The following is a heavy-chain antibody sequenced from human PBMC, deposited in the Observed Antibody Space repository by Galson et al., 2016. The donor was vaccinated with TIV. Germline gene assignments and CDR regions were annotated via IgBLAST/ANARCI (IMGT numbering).Heavy chain of an antibody. D-gene: IGHD1-7*01. J-gene: IGHJ4*02. CDR2: IWYDGSYK. CDR3: AKVPLGGQTSIWFEF. V-gene: IGHV3-33*03. CDR1: GFTFSDYD. Sequence: SLRLSCAASGFTFSDYDIHWVRQAPVKGLEWVAVIWYDGSYKDYADSVRGRFTISRDNSKNTVYLQMDSLTTDDTGIYYCAKVPLGGQTSIWFEFWGQGTLVTVSS.